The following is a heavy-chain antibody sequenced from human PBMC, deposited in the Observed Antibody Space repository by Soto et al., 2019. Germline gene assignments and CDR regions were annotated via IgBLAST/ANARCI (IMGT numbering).Heavy chain of an antibody. CDR1: GGSISSSNW. Sequence: QVQLQESGPGLVKPSGTLSLTCAVSGGSISSSNWWSWVRQPPGKGLEWIGEIYHSGSTNYNPSLKCRVNISVDKSENQFPLKVSSVTAADTAVYYCARVSGSYYSGMVVWGQGTTVTVSS. V-gene: IGHV4-4*02. CDR2: IYHSGST. J-gene: IGHJ6*02. CDR3: ARVSGSYYSGMVV. D-gene: IGHD1-26*01.